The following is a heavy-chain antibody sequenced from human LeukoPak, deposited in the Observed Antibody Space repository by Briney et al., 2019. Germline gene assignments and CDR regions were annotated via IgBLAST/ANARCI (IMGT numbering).Heavy chain of an antibody. CDR2: IHTSGST. Sequence: SETQSLTCTVSGGSISSYYWNWIRQPAGKGLEWIGRIHTSGSTNYNPSLKSRITMSVDTSKNQFSLKLSSVTAADTAVYYCARDRGSYRFDYWGQGTLVTVSS. CDR1: GGSISSYY. J-gene: IGHJ4*02. V-gene: IGHV4-4*07. D-gene: IGHD1-26*01. CDR3: ARDRGSYRFDY.